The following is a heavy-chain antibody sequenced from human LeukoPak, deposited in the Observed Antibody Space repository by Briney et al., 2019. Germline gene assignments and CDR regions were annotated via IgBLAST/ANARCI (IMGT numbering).Heavy chain of an antibody. CDR2: IWYDGSNK. V-gene: IGHV3-33*01. D-gene: IGHD2-2*03. CDR3: ARDGYCRSSNCQFDY. CDR1: GFTFSSYG. Sequence: GRSLRLSCAASGFTFSSYGMHWVRQAPGKGLEWVAVIWYDGSNKYYADSVKGRFTISRDNSKNSLYLQMNSLRAEDTAVYYCARDGYCRSSNCQFDYWGQGTLVTVSS. J-gene: IGHJ4*02.